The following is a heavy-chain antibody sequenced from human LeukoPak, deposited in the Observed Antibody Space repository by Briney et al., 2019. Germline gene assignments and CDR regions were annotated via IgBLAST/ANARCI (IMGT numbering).Heavy chain of an antibody. V-gene: IGHV1-8*03. Sequence: ASVKVSCKASGYTFTSYDINWVRQATGQGLEWMGWMNPNSGNTGYAQKFQGRVTITRNTSISTAYMELSSLRSEDTAVYYCAIGIVGRGADAFDIWGQGTMVTVSS. CDR2: MNPNSGNT. CDR3: AIGIVGRGADAFDI. J-gene: IGHJ3*02. CDR1: GYTFTSYD. D-gene: IGHD1-26*01.